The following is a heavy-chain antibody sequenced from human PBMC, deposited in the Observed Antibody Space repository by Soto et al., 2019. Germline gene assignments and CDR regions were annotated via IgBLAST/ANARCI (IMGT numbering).Heavy chain of an antibody. CDR3: AIVGGDDFGDSGGFDY. Sequence: SETLSLTCTVSGGSIRDYFWTWIRQPPGKGLEWIGYIYYSGRTNYNPSLKSRVSIPEDTSKNHFSLQLRSGTAADTAVYYCAIVGGDDFGDSGGFDYWGQGTLVTVSS. J-gene: IGHJ4*02. CDR2: IYYSGRT. D-gene: IGHD4-17*01. CDR1: GGSIRDYF. V-gene: IGHV4-59*01.